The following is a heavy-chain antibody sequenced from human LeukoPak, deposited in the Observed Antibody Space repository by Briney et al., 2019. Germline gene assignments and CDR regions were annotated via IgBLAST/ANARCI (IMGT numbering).Heavy chain of an antibody. CDR1: GGSISNYY. D-gene: IGHD6-19*01. J-gene: IGHJ4*02. V-gene: IGHV4-59*01. Sequence: PSETLSLTCTVSGGSISNYYWTWIRQPPGKGLEWIGNIYYSGSTNYNPSLKSRVTISVDTSKKQFSLKLSSVTAADTAIYYCARDRTTGWYYFDYWGQGTLVTV. CDR3: ARDRTTGWYYFDY. CDR2: IYYSGST.